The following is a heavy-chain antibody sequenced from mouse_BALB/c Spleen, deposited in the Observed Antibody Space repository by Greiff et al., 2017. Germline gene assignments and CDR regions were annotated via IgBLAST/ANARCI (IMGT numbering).Heavy chain of an antibody. V-gene: IGHV2-6-7*01. J-gene: IGHJ4*01. Sequence: VQLQESGPGLVAPSQSLSITCTVSGFSLTGYGVNWVRQPPGKGLEWLGMIWGDGSTDYNSALKSRLSISKDNSKSQVFLKMNSLQTDDTARYYCARGRGTLYYYAMDYWGQGTSVTVSS. D-gene: IGHD3-3*01. CDR2: IWGDGST. CDR1: GFSLTGYG. CDR3: ARGRGTLYYYAMDY.